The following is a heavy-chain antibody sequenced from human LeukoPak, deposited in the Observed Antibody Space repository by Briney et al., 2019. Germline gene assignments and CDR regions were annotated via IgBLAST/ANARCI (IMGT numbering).Heavy chain of an antibody. CDR2: ISSSGNGK. Sequence: GGSLRLSCAVSGLYFSSYEMNWVRQAPGKGPEWISYISSSGNGKYYADSVKGRFTMSRDNAKNAAYLQMNGLRADDTALYYCASAMMAFDSSGYYTSEYFENWGQGTLVTVSS. CDR1: GLYFSSYE. V-gene: IGHV3-48*03. J-gene: IGHJ4*02. CDR3: ASAMMAFDSSGYYTSEYFEN. D-gene: IGHD3-22*01.